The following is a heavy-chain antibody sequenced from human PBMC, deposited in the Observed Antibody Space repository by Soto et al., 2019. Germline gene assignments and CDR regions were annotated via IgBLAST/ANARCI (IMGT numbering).Heavy chain of an antibody. Sequence: SETLSLTCAVYGGSFSGYYWSWIRQPPGKGLEWIGEINHSGSTNYNPSLKSRVTISVDTSKNQFSLKLSSVTAADTAVYYCARAALDPAMVYYFDYWGQGTLVTVSS. CDR1: GGSFSGYY. J-gene: IGHJ4*02. D-gene: IGHD5-18*01. V-gene: IGHV4-34*01. CDR3: ARAALDPAMVYYFDY. CDR2: INHSGST.